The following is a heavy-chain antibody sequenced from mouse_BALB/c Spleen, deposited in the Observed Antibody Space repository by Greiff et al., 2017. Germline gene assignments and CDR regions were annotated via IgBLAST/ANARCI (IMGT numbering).Heavy chain of an antibody. CDR3: ARDGGTYYRYPSAMDY. J-gene: IGHJ4*01. Sequence: EVQVVESGGGLLKPGGSLNLSCAASGFPFSSFALPWVGRTPEKGLGWVASISSGGRTYYPDSVKGRFTISRDNARNILYLQMSSLRSEDTAMYYCARDGGTYYRYPSAMDYWGQGTSVTVSA. CDR1: GFPFSSFA. D-gene: IGHD2-14*01. CDR2: ISSGGRT. V-gene: IGHV5-6-5*01.